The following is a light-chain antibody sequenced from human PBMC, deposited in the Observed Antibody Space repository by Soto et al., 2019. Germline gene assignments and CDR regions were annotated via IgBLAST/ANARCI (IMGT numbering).Light chain of an antibody. J-gene: IGLJ3*02. CDR2: LEGSGSY. V-gene: IGLV4-60*02. CDR1: SGHSSYI. CDR3: ETWDSNTHTV. Sequence: QLVLTQSSSASASLGSSVKLTCTLSSGHSSYIIAWHQQQPGKAPRYLMKLEGSGSYNKGSGVPDRFSGSSSGADRYLTSSNLQCEDEADYYCETWDSNTHTVFGGGTKRTVL.